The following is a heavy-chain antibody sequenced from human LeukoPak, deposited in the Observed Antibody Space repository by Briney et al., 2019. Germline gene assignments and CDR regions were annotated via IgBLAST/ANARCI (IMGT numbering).Heavy chain of an antibody. Sequence: SVKVSCKASGGTFSSYAISWVRQAPGQGLEWMGRIIPIFGTANYTQKFQGRVTITTDESTSTAYMELSSLRSEDTAVYYCARVMGIAAAGTVQYYFDYWGQGTLVTVSS. J-gene: IGHJ4*02. CDR2: IIPIFGTA. V-gene: IGHV1-69*05. CDR3: ARVMGIAAAGTVQYYFDY. CDR1: GGTFSSYA. D-gene: IGHD6-13*01.